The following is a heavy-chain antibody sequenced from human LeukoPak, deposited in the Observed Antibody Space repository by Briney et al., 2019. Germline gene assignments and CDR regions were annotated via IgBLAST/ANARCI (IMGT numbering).Heavy chain of an antibody. CDR1: GGTFSSYA. CDR2: MIPIFGTA. D-gene: IGHD2-2*02. Sequence: SVKVSCKASGGTFSSYAISWVRQATGQGLEWMGGMIPIFGTANYAQKFQGRVTITTDESTSTAYMELSSLRSEDTAVYYCARAPEYQLLYDYWGQGTLVTVSS. V-gene: IGHV1-69*05. J-gene: IGHJ4*02. CDR3: ARAPEYQLLYDY.